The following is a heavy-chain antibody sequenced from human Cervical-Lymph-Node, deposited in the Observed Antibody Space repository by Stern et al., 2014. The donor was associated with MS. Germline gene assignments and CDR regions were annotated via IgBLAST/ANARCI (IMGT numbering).Heavy chain of an antibody. J-gene: IGHJ4*02. CDR1: GDSISSGVYY. D-gene: IGHD3-16*01. CDR2: IYHSGET. V-gene: IGHV4-31*01. Sequence: QVQLQESGPGLVKPSQTLSLTCTVSGDSISSGVYYWTWIRQHPGKGLEWIGNIYHSGETYYNPSLKSLLTMSVDTSKNQFSLNLRSVTAADTAVYYCARGGRSLSPDYWGQGTLVTVSS. CDR3: ARGGRSLSPDY.